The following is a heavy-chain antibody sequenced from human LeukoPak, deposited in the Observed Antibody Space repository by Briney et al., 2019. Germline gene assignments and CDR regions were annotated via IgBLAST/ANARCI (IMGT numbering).Heavy chain of an antibody. V-gene: IGHV4-34*01. CDR1: GGSFSGYY. D-gene: IGHD3-16*02. CDR3: ARLYYDYVWGSYRSGQYFDY. Sequence: SETLSLTCAVYGGSFSGYYWSWIRQPRGKGLEWIGEINHSGSTNYNPSLKSRVTISVDTSKNQFSLKLSSVTAADTAVYYCARLYYDYVWGSYRSGQYFDYWGQGTLVTVSS. CDR2: INHSGST. J-gene: IGHJ4*02.